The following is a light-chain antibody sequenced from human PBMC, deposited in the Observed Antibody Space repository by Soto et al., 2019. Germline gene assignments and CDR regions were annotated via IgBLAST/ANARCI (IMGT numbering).Light chain of an antibody. CDR1: SGHSSYI. CDR3: ETWDSNTLV. J-gene: IGLJ2*01. V-gene: IGLV4-60*03. Sequence: QSVLTQSSSASASLGSSVKLTCTLSSGHSSYIFAWHQQQPGKAPRYLMKLEGSGSYNKGSGVPDRFSGPSSGADRYLTVSNLQSEDEYDYYCETWDSNTLVFGGGTKLTVL. CDR2: LEGSGSY.